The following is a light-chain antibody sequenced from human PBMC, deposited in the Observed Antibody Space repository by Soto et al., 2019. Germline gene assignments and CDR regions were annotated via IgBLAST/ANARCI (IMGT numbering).Light chain of an antibody. CDR3: QQYNHWPLT. CDR1: QGISNY. J-gene: IGKJ4*01. CDR2: AAS. V-gene: IGKV1-27*01. Sequence: DIQMTQSPSSLSASVGDRVLITCRASQGISNYLAWYQQKPGKVPKLLIYAASTLQSGVPSRFSGSGSGTDFTLTINSLQSEDLAVYYCQQYNHWPLTFGGGTKVDIK.